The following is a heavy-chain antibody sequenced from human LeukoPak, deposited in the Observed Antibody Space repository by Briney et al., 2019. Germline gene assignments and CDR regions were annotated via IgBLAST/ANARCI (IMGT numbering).Heavy chain of an antibody. Sequence: ASVKVSCKASGYTFTGYYMHWVRQAPGQGLEWMGWINPNSGGTNYAQKFQGRVTMTRDTSISTAYMELSRLRSDDTAVYYCAKAAGLGYCTNSVCGDDYWGQGTLVTVSS. V-gene: IGHV1-2*02. J-gene: IGHJ4*02. D-gene: IGHD2-8*01. CDR3: AKAAGLGYCTNSVCGDDY. CDR2: INPNSGGT. CDR1: GYTFTGYY.